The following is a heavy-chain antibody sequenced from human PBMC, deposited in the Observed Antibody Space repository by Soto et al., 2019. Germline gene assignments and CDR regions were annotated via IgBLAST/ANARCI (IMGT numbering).Heavy chain of an antibody. Sequence: QVQLVQSGAEVKKPGSSVNVSCKASGGTFSSYAISWVRQAPGQGLEWMGGIIPIFGTANYAQKFQGRVTITADESTSTAYMELSSLRSEDTAVYYCATYYCGGDCYHNWFDPWGQGTLVTVSS. CDR2: IIPIFGTA. V-gene: IGHV1-69*12. D-gene: IGHD2-21*02. CDR3: ATYYCGGDCYHNWFDP. J-gene: IGHJ5*02. CDR1: GGTFSSYA.